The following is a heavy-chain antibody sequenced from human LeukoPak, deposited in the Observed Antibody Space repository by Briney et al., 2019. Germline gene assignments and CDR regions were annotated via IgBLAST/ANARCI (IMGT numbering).Heavy chain of an antibody. D-gene: IGHD2-2*01. Sequence: SWVRQAPGKGLEWVSGISGSGGSTDYADSVKGRFTISRDNSKNSLYLQMNSLRAEDTAVYYCAKVAYIVVVPAASDYWGQGTLVTVSS. J-gene: IGHJ4*02. CDR3: AKVAYIVVVPAASDY. V-gene: IGHV3-23*01. CDR2: ISGSGGST.